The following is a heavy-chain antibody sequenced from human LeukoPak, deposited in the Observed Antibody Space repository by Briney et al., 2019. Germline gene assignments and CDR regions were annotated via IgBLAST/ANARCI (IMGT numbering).Heavy chain of an antibody. CDR3: ARAWQQLRWCAFDI. J-gene: IGHJ3*02. CDR2: IYTSGST. CDR1: GGSISSYY. Sequence: SETLSLTRTVSGGSISSYYWSWIRQPAGKGLEWIGRIYTSGSTNYNPSLKSRVTMSVDTSKNQFSLKLSSVTAADTAVYYCARAWQQLRWCAFDIWGQGTMVTVSS. V-gene: IGHV4-4*07. D-gene: IGHD6-13*01.